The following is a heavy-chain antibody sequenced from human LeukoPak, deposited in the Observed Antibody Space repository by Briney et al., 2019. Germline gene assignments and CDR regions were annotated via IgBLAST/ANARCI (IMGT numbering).Heavy chain of an antibody. CDR1: GCIFNNYW. Sequence: GESLEISCKGSGCIFNNYWIGWAREVRGKGRDWMGHISSADSDNIYSPFLQGQVTISADKTISSAYLQWSSLKASDTAMYYCVRGGYCSGGTCYTNVFDIWGQGTMVTVTS. CDR3: VRGGYCSGGTCYTNVFDI. CDR2: ISSADSDN. J-gene: IGHJ3*02. V-gene: IGHV5-51*01. D-gene: IGHD2-15*01.